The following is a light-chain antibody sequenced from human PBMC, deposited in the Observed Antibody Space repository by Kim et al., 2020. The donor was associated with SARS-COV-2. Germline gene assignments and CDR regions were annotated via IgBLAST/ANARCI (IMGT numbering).Light chain of an antibody. V-gene: IGKV1-27*01. Sequence: DIQMTQSPSSLSASVGAGITITCRASQGINNYLAWYQQKPGKPPKLLIYAASALQSGVPSRFSGSGSGTDFTLTVTSLQPEDVATYYCQKYDSAPWTFGLGTKVEIK. CDR2: AAS. CDR3: QKYDSAPWT. CDR1: QGINNY. J-gene: IGKJ1*01.